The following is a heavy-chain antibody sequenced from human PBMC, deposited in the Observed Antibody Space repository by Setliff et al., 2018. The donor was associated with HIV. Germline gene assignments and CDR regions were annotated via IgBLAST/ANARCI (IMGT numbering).Heavy chain of an antibody. CDR3: AKFQSGGYYYGMDV. CDR2: IIPILGIA. V-gene: IGHV1-69*10. Sequence: GASVKVSCKASGGTFSSYAISWVRQAPGQGLEWMGGIIPILGIANYAQKFQGGVTITADKSTSTAYMELSSLRSEDTAVYYCAKFQSGGYYYGMDVWGQGTTVTVSS. CDR1: GGTFSSYA. D-gene: IGHD2-15*01. J-gene: IGHJ6*02.